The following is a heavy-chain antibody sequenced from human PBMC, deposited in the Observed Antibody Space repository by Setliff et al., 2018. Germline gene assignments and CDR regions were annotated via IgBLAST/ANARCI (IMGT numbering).Heavy chain of an antibody. D-gene: IGHD2-8*02. CDR2: IYHSGST. CDR1: GGSISSGGYS. Sequence: KPSETLSLTCAGSGGSISSGGYSWSWIRQPPGNGLEWIGYIYHSGSTYYNTSLKSRVTISVDRSKNQFSMKLSSVTAADTALYYCTVYNTGSSKDHYWGQGTPVTVSS. J-gene: IGHJ4*02. V-gene: IGHV4-30-2*01. CDR3: TVYNTGSSKDHY.